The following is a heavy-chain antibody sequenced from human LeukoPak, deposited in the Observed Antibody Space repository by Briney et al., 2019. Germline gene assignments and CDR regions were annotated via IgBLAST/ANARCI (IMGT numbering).Heavy chain of an antibody. CDR3: ARDLRLWFGDVYGMDV. CDR1: GFTFSSYA. D-gene: IGHD3-10*01. J-gene: IGHJ6*02. V-gene: IGHV3-30-3*01. CDR2: ISYDGSNK. Sequence: GRSLRLSCAASGFTFSSYAMHWVRQAPGKGLEWVAVISYDGSNKYYADSVKGRFTISRDNAKNSLYLQMNSLRDEDTAVYYCARDLRLWFGDVYGMDVWGQGTTVTVSS.